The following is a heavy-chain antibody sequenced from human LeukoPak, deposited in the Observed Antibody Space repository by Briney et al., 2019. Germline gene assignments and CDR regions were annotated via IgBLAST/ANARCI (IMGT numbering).Heavy chain of an antibody. D-gene: IGHD1-26*01. J-gene: IGHJ4*02. V-gene: IGHV3-21*01. Sequence: PGGSLRLSCAASGFTFSSYSMNWVRQAPGQGLEWVSSITSSSTYIYYADSMKGRFTISRDNAKNSLYLQMDSLRAEDTAVYYCARGSSGSYYTLFDCWSQGTLVTVSS. CDR3: ARGSSGSYYTLFDC. CDR1: GFTFSSYS. CDR2: ITSSSTYI.